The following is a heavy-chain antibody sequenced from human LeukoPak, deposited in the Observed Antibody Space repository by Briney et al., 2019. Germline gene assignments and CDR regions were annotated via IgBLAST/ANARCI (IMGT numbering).Heavy chain of an antibody. CDR1: GYTFTSYY. Sequence: ASVKVSCKASGYTFTSYYMHWVRQAPGQGLEWMGIINPSGGSTSYAQKFQGRVTMTRDTSTSTVYMELSSLRSEDTAVYYCARGLDFDWLFVGDDAFDIWGQGTMATVSS. J-gene: IGHJ3*02. V-gene: IGHV1-46*01. CDR2: INPSGGST. CDR3: ARGLDFDWLFVGDDAFDI. D-gene: IGHD3-9*01.